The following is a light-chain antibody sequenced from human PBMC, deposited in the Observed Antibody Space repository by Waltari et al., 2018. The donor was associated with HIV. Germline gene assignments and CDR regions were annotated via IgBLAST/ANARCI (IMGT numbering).Light chain of an antibody. CDR2: EVT. CDR1: SSDIGAYNR. V-gene: IGLV2-18*02. J-gene: IGLJ1*01. CDR3: SSYTRSITLGV. Sequence: QSALTQPPSVSGSLGQSVTISCTGTSSDIGAYNRVSWDQQSPGTAPKLRIYEVTHAPSGVANRCSGSKCGNPASLTISGLQAEDEADYYCSSYTRSITLGVFGTGSKVTVL.